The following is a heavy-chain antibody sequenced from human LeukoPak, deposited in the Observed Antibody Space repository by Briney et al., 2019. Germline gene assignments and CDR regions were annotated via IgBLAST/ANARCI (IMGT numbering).Heavy chain of an antibody. CDR1: GGSFSGYY. CDR2: INHSGST. Sequence: SETLSLTCAVYGGSFSGYYWSWIRQPPGKGLEWIGEINHSGSTNYNPSLKSRVTISVDTSKNQFSLKLSSVTAADTAVYYCARISSGYYDGAYYYYMDVWGKGTTVTISS. V-gene: IGHV4-34*01. J-gene: IGHJ6*03. D-gene: IGHD3-22*01. CDR3: ARISSGYYDGAYYYYMDV.